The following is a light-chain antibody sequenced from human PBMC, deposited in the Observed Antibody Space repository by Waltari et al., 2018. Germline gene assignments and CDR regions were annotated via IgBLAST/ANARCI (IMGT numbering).Light chain of an antibody. CDR3: SSYASSTAVL. CDR1: SNDIGGYKY. J-gene: IGLJ2*01. CDR2: DVT. Sequence: QSALTQPASVSGSPGQSITISCTGTSNDIGGYKYVSWYQHHAGKGPNLLITDVTERPAGVSRRFSASKSGNTASLTISGLQPEDEADYYCSSYASSTAVLFGGGTKVTVL. V-gene: IGLV2-14*01.